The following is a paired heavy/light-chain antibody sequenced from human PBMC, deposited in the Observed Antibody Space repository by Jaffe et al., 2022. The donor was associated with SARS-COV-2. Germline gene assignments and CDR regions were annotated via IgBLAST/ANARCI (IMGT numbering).Heavy chain of an antibody. V-gene: IGHV3-11*01. J-gene: IGHJ6*02. CDR1: GFTFSDYY. CDR3: ARDREVVPAAPSYYYGMDV. D-gene: IGHD2-2*01. CDR2: ISSSGSTI. Sequence: QVQLVESGGGLVKPGGSLRLSCAASGFTFSDYYMSWIRQAPGKGLEWVSYISSSGSTIYYADSVKGRFTISRDNAKNSLYLQMNSLRAEDTAVYYCARDREVVPAAPSYYYGMDVWGQGTTVTVSS.
Light chain of an antibody. J-gene: IGLJ3*02. Sequence: SYELTQPPSVSVSPGQTARITCSGDALPKQYAYWYQQKPGQAPVLVIYKDSERPSGIPERFSGSSSGTTVTLTISGVQAEDEADYYCQSADSSGTYPRVFGGGTKLTVL. CDR2: KDS. V-gene: IGLV3-25*03. CDR1: ALPKQY. CDR3: QSADSSGTYPRV.